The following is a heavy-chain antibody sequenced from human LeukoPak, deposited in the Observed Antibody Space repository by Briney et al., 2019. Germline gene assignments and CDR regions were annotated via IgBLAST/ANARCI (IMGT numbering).Heavy chain of an antibody. CDR3: ARDELWFGEYPPYFDY. D-gene: IGHD3-10*01. Sequence: ASVTVSCKASGYTFTGYYMHWVRQAPGQGVEWMGWINPNSGGTNYAQKFQGRVTITRDTSISTAYMELSRLRSDDTAVYYCARDELWFGEYPPYFDYWGQGTLVTVSS. V-gene: IGHV1-2*02. J-gene: IGHJ4*02. CDR1: GYTFTGYY. CDR2: INPNSGGT.